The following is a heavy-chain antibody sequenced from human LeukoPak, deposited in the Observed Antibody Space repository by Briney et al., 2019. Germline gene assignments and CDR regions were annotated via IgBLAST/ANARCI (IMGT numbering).Heavy chain of an antibody. Sequence: ASVKVSCKASGYTFTSYVISWVRQAPGQGLEWMGWISAYNGNTNYAQKLQGRVTMTTDTSTSTAYMELRSLRSDDTAVYYCANVRNIAAAQNNWFDPWGQGTLVTVSS. CDR1: GYTFTSYV. CDR3: ANVRNIAAAQNNWFDP. D-gene: IGHD6-13*01. V-gene: IGHV1-18*01. CDR2: ISAYNGNT. J-gene: IGHJ5*02.